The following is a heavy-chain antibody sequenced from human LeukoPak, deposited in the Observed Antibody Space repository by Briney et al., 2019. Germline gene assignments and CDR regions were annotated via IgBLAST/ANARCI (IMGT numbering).Heavy chain of an antibody. V-gene: IGHV3-49*04. CDR1: GFTFGDYA. D-gene: IGHD3-3*01. J-gene: IGHJ4*02. CDR2: IRSKAYGRTT. Sequence: PGRSLRLSCTASGFTFGDYAMSWVRQAPGKGLEWVGFIRSKAYGRTTEYAASVKGRFTISRDDSKSIAYLQMNSLKTEDTAVYYCTRFLLRFLEWLSPLRYWGQGTLVTVSS. CDR3: TRFLLRFLEWLSPLRY.